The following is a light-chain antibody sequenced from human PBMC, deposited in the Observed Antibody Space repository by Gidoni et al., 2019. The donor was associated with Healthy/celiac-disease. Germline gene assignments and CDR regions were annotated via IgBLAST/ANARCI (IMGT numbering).Light chain of an antibody. CDR3: QQYNNWPPLT. V-gene: IGKV3D-15*03. CDR1: QSVSSN. Sequence: DIVMTQSPATLSVSPGERATLSCRASQSVSSNLAWYQQKPGQAPRLLIYGASIRATGIPARFSGSGSGTEFTLNSSILQSEDFAVYYCQQYNNWPPLTFGGGTKVEIK. CDR2: GAS. J-gene: IGKJ4*01.